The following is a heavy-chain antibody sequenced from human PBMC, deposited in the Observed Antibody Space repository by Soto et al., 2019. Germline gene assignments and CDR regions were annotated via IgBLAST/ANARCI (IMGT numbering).Heavy chain of an antibody. CDR1: GGSISNYY. Sequence: TSETLSLTCTVSGGSISNYYWSWIRQPPGKGLEWIGYIFYRGSTNYNPSLKSRVTISVDTSKNQFSLKLSSVTAADTAVYYCARQGLQWLPEGRDYFDYWGQGTLVTVSS. J-gene: IGHJ4*01. CDR2: IFYRGST. CDR3: ARQGLQWLPEGRDYFDY. D-gene: IGHD6-19*01. V-gene: IGHV4-59*08.